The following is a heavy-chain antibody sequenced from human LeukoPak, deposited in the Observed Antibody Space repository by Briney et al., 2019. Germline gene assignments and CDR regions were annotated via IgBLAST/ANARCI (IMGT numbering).Heavy chain of an antibody. D-gene: IGHD3-16*01. J-gene: IGHJ6*02. Sequence: GGSLRLSCAASGFTFSSYSMNWVRQAPGKGLEWVSSISSSGSYIYCADSVKGRFTISRDNAKNSLYLQMNSLRAEDTAVYYCARVISYGYSGMDVWGQGTTVTVSS. CDR1: GFTFSSYS. CDR3: ARVISYGYSGMDV. V-gene: IGHV3-21*01. CDR2: ISSSGSYI.